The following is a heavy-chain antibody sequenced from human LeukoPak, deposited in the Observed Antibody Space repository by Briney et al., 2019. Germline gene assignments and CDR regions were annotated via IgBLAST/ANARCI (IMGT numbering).Heavy chain of an antibody. CDR2: IKRKTDGGTT. CDR3: ATDRGRTELPLFGY. J-gene: IGHJ4*02. D-gene: IGHD1-26*01. V-gene: IGHV3-15*01. CDR1: GFTFSNAW. Sequence: PGGSLRLSCAASGFTFSNAWMSWVRQAPGKGLEWVGRIKRKTDGGTTDYAAPVKGRFTISRDDSKNTLYLQTNSLKTEDAAVYYCATDRGRTELPLFGYWGQGTLVTVSS.